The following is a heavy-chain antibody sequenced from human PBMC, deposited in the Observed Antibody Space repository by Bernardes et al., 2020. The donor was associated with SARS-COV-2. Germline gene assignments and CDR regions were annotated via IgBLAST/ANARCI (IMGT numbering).Heavy chain of an antibody. J-gene: IGHJ6*02. CDR3: AKELAYGTTWRDYKYYFGMDV. Sequence: VGSLSLSCEASGFTFSTSAMSWVRQAPGTGLEWVSDISGPGKTYYADSVKGRFIISRDNSKNTLYLEMNSLRAEDTAVYYCAKELAYGTTWRDYKYYFGMDVWGQGTTVTVSS. D-gene: IGHD2-8*01. CDR1: GFTFSTSA. CDR2: ISGPGKT. V-gene: IGHV3-23*01.